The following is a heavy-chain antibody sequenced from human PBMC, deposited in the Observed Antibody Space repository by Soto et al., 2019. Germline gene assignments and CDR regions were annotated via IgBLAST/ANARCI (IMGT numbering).Heavy chain of an antibody. J-gene: IGHJ6*02. CDR1: GYTLTELS. D-gene: IGHD3-10*01. V-gene: IGHV1-24*01. CDR3: ATPDSRSGSSYYYYYGMDV. CDR2: FDPEDGET. Sequence: QVQLVQSGAEVKKPGASVKVSCKVSGYTLTELSMHWVRQAPGKGLEWMGGFDPEDGETIYAQKFPGRVTMTEDASTDTAYTELSSLRSEDTAVYYCATPDSRSGSSYYYYYGMDVWGQGTTVTVSS.